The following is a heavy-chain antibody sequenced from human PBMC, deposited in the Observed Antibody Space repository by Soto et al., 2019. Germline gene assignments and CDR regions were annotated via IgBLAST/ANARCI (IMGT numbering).Heavy chain of an antibody. J-gene: IGHJ6*03. CDR3: ARDIQPQVSKGGNNYYYYYYMDV. Sequence: ASVKVSCKASGGTFSSYTISWVRQAPGQGLEWMGRIIPILGIANYAQKFQGRVTITADKSTSTAYMELSSLRSGDTAVYYCARDIQPQVSKGGNNYYYYYYMDVWGKGTTVTVSS. CDR2: IIPILGIA. D-gene: IGHD3-16*01. V-gene: IGHV1-69*04. CDR1: GGTFSSYT.